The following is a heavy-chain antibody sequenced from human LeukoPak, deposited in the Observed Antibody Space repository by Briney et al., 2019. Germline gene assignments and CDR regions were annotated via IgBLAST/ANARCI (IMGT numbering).Heavy chain of an antibody. CDR1: GFTFSSYT. CDR3: ARVRATFSPHFDN. D-gene: IGHD5-12*01. CDR2: ISGGSGGTT. J-gene: IGHJ4*02. V-gene: IGHV3-23*01. Sequence: PGGSLRLSCAPSGFTFSSYTMGWVRQAPGKGLEWVASISGGSGGTTYYADSVKGRFTISRDNAKNTLYLQMNSLRAEDTAVYYCARVRATFSPHFDNWGQGTLVTVSS.